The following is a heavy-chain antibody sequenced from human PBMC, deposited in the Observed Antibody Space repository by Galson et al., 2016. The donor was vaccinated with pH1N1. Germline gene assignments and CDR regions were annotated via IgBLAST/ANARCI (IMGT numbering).Heavy chain of an antibody. CDR1: GYTFTNFD. V-gene: IGHV1-8*01. D-gene: IGHD2-21*02. CDR3: AIMYCGGDCPPGYSDP. Sequence: SVKVSCKASGYTFTNFDINWVRQATGQGLEWMGWMNPNSGNTGYAQKFQGRVTMTRNTSIRTAYMELSSLRSEDTAIYYCAIMYCGGDCPPGYSDPWGRGTLVAVSS. CDR2: MNPNSGNT. J-gene: IGHJ2*01.